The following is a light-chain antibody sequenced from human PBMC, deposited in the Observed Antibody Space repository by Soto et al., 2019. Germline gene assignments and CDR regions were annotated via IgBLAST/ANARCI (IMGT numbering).Light chain of an antibody. V-gene: IGKV3-15*01. CDR1: QSVSSN. CDR3: QQYYNWPRT. CDR2: GAS. J-gene: IGKJ1*01. Sequence: EILMTQSPATLSVSPGARATLSCRASQSVSSNLAWYQHKPGQAPRLLIYGASPRATGIPGSFSGSGSGTEFTLTISSLQSEDFAIYFCQQYYNWPRTFGQGTKV.